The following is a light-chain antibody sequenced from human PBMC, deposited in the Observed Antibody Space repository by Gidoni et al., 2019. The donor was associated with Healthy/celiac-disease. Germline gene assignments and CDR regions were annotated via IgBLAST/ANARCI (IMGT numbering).Light chain of an antibody. V-gene: IGLV1-40*01. CDR2: GNS. J-gene: IGLJ2*01. CDR3: QSYDSSLSGDVV. CDR1: SSNIGAGYD. Sequence: LTQPPSVSGAPGQRVTISCTGSSSNIGAGYDVHWYQQLPGTAPKLLIYGNSNRPAGVPDRFSGSKSGTSASLAITGLQAEDEADYYCQSYDSSLSGDVVFGGGTKLTVL.